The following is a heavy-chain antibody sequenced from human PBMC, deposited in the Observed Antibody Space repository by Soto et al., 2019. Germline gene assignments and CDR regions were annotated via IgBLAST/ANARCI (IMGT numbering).Heavy chain of an antibody. CDR3: ARGLSYGSSNWFDP. CDR2: INHSGST. D-gene: IGHD6-6*01. V-gene: IGHV4-34*01. Sequence: QVQLQQWGAGLLKPSETLSLTCAVYGGSFSGYYWSWIRQPPGKGLEWIGEINHSGSTNYNPSLKSRVTISVDTSKNQFSLKLSSVTAADTAVYYCARGLSYGSSNWFDPWGQGTLVTVSS. J-gene: IGHJ5*02. CDR1: GGSFSGYY.